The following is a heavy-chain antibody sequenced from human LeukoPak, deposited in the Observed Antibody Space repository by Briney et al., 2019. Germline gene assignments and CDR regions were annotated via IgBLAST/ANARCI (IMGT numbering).Heavy chain of an antibody. CDR2: IKQDGSEK. J-gene: IGHJ3*02. CDR1: GFTFSSYW. D-gene: IGHD3-22*01. Sequence: GGSLRLSCAASGFTFSSYWMSWVRQAPGKGLEWVANIKQDGSEKYYVDSVKGRFTISRDNAKNSLYLQMNSLRAEDTAVYYCVRDYSRVITDDAFDIWGQGTMVTVSS. V-gene: IGHV3-7*01. CDR3: VRDYSRVITDDAFDI.